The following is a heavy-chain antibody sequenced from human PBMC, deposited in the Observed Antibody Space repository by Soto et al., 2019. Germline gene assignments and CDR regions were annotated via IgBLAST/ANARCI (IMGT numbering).Heavy chain of an antibody. Sequence: PSETLSLTCAVYGGSFSGYYWSWIRQPPGKGLEWIGEINHSGSTNYNPSLKSRVTISVDTSKNQFSLKLSSVTAADTAVYYCARGRGYYYGSGSYYNGRVYYYMDVWGKGTTVTVSS. J-gene: IGHJ6*03. CDR1: GGSFSGYY. V-gene: IGHV4-34*01. D-gene: IGHD3-10*01. CDR2: INHSGST. CDR3: ARGRGYYYGSGSYYNGRVYYYMDV.